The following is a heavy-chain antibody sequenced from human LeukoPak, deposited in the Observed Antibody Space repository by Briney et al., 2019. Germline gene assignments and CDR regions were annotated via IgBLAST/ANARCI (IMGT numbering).Heavy chain of an antibody. CDR2: IDPSDSYT. CDR1: GYSFTSYW. Sequence: GESLRISCKGSGYSFTSYWTSWVRQMPGKGLEWMGRIDPSDSYTNYSPSFQGHVTISADKSISTAYLQWSSLKASDTAMYYCAKSPIVVVPAAMGGNDYWGQGTLVTVSS. D-gene: IGHD2-2*01. CDR3: AKSPIVVVPAAMGGNDY. V-gene: IGHV5-10-1*01. J-gene: IGHJ4*02.